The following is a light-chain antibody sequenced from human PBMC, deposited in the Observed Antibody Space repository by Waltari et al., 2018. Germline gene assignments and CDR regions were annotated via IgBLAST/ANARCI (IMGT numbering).Light chain of an antibody. J-gene: IGLJ3*02. Sequence: QPVLTQPPSSSASPGESARLTCTLPSDFNVGDFIIYWNQQRPGSPPRFLLYYNSDSEKAQGSGVPSRFSGSKDASANAGILLISGLQSEDEADYYCMFWPSNVWVFGGGTKLTVL. CDR3: MFWPSNVWV. CDR1: SDFNVGDFI. CDR2: YNSDSEK. V-gene: IGLV5-37*01.